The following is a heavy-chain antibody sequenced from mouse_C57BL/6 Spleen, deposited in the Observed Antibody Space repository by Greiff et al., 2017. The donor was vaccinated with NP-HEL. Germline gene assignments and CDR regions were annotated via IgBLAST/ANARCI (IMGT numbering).Heavy chain of an antibody. Sequence: VQLKQSGPELVKPGASVTIPCKASGYTFTDYNMDWVKQSHGKSLEWIGDINPNNGGTIYNQKFKGKATLTVDKSSSTAYMELRSLTSEDTAVYYCARGYYGSRVSKYFDVWGTGTTVTVSS. D-gene: IGHD1-1*01. CDR2: INPNNGGT. V-gene: IGHV1-18*01. CDR1: GYTFTDYN. CDR3: ARGYYGSRVSKYFDV. J-gene: IGHJ1*03.